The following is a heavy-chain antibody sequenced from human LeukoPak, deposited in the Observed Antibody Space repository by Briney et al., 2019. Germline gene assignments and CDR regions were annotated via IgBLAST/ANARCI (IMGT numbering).Heavy chain of an antibody. CDR2: IYSGGST. Sequence: PGGSLRLSCAASGFTVSSNYMSWVRQAPGKGLEWVSVIYSGGSTYYADSVKGRFTISRDNSKNTLYLQMGSLRAEDMAVYYCARVGVDTAMVHYFDYWGQGTLVTVSS. CDR3: ARVGVDTAMVHYFDY. CDR1: GFTVSSNY. D-gene: IGHD5-18*01. V-gene: IGHV3-53*05. J-gene: IGHJ4*02.